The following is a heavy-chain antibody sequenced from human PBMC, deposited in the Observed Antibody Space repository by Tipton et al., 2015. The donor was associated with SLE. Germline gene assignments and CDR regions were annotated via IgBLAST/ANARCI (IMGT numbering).Heavy chain of an antibody. J-gene: IGHJ3*02. CDR2: IFSSGDT. V-gene: IGHV4-61*02. CDR3: ARGEMDVFDI. Sequence: TLSLTCTVSGGSISSGYYFWSWVRQPAGRGLEWFGRIFSSGDTNYNPSLKSRVTISLDTSKNQVSLRLDSVTAADTALYYCARGEMDVFDIWGQGTVVSVSS. CDR1: GGSISSGYYF.